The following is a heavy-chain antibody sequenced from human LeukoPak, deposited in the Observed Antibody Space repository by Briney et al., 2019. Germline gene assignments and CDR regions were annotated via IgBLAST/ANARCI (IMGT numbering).Heavy chain of an antibody. CDR1: GGSISRGSYY. Sequence: PSQTLSLTCIVSGGSISRGSYYWNWIRQPPGKGLEWIGHIDYSGSTSYNPSLKSRLTISIDTSKDQFSLYLSSVTAADTGVYYCARDKGLKDWGQGTLVTVSS. J-gene: IGHJ4*02. V-gene: IGHV4-61*01. CDR2: IDYSGST. CDR3: ARDKGLKD.